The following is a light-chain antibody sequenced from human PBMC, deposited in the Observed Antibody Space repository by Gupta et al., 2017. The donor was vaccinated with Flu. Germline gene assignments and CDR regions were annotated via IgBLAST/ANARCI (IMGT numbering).Light chain of an antibody. Sequence: VGDRVTITCRASPTLVDYLNWFQHHPGTAPQLLICYVSRLHTVVSPRFSCSGSGTDFTLTITDLQPEDSAIYYCQQSHSSPLTFGHGT. CDR3: QQSHSSPLT. CDR1: PTLVDY. V-gene: IGKV1-39*01. CDR2: YVS. J-gene: IGKJ1*01.